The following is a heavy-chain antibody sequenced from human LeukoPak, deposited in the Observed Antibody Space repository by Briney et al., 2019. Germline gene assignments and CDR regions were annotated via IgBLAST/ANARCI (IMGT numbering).Heavy chain of an antibody. CDR1: GYTFTSYD. V-gene: IGHV1-8*03. CDR2: MNPNSGNT. CDR3: AREGSAVAGIGFDY. D-gene: IGHD6-19*01. Sequence: GASVKVSCKASGYTFTSYDINWVRQATGQGLEWMGWMNPNSGNTGYAQKFQGRVTITRNTPISTAYTELSSLRSEDTAVYYCAREGSAVAGIGFDYRGQGTLVTVSS. J-gene: IGHJ4*02.